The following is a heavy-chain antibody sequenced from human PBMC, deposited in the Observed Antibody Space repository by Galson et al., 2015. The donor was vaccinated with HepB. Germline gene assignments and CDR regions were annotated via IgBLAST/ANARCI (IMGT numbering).Heavy chain of an antibody. D-gene: IGHD6-6*01. J-gene: IGHJ6*02. CDR1: GLIFSEYS. CDR3: AQDKRSISARHVSYYYYGMDV. V-gene: IGHV3-30*18. Sequence: SLRLSCAASGLIFSEYSMHWVRQAPGKGLEWVAVVSYDGSNKNYADSVKGRFTISRDNSKNTPFLQMKSLRGEDTAVYYCAQDKRSISARHVSYYYYGMDVWGQGTTVTVSS. CDR2: VSYDGSNK.